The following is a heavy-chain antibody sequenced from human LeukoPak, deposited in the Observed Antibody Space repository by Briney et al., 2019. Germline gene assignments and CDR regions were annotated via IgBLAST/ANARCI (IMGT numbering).Heavy chain of an antibody. V-gene: IGHV4-39*07. J-gene: IGHJ4*02. D-gene: IGHD1-26*01. CDR2: IYYSGST. CDR3: ARFGATISDY. CDR1: GGSISSSSYY. Sequence: PSETLSLTCTVSGGSISSSSYYWGWIRQPPGKGLEWIGSIYYSGSTYYNPSLKSRVTISVDTSKNQFSLKLSSVTAADMAVYYCARFGATISDYWGQGTLVTVSS.